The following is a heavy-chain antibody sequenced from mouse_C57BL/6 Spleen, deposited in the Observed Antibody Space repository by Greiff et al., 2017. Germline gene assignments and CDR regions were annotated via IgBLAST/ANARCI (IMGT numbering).Heavy chain of an antibody. CDR2: ISSGSSTI. CDR1: GFTFSDYG. J-gene: IGHJ2*01. D-gene: IGHD2-5*01. CDR3: AKTTYYSNYFDN. V-gene: IGHV5-17*01. Sequence: EVKLQESGGGLVKPGGSLKLSCAASGFTFSDYGMHWVRQAPEKGLEWVAYISSGSSTIYYADTVKGRFTISRDNAKNTLFLQMTSLRSEDTAMYYCAKTTYYSNYFDNWGQGTTLTVAS.